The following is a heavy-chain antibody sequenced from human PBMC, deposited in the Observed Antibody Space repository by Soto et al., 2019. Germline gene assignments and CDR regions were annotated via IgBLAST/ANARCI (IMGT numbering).Heavy chain of an antibody. CDR1: GFTFTNYA. CDR2: INAGNDDR. J-gene: IGHJ4*02. CDR3: ARGIWSSPTGYYFDS. V-gene: IGHV1-3*01. D-gene: IGHD1-26*01. Sequence: ASVKVSCKASGFTFTNYAIQWVRQAPGERPEWMGWINAGNDDRKYSQMFRDRVTITRDASASTSYMELSSLRYEDTAVYFCARGIWSSPTGYYFDSWGQGTLVTVSS.